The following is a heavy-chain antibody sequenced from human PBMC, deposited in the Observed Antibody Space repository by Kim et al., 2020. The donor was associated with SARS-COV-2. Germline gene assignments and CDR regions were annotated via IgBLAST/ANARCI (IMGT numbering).Heavy chain of an antibody. CDR1: GYTFTSYD. J-gene: IGHJ2*01. D-gene: IGHD6-19*01. V-gene: IGHV1-8*01. CDR2: MNPNSGNT. CDR3: ARAGYSSGWHYWYFDL. Sequence: ASVKVSCKASGYTFTSYDINWVRQATGQGLEWMGWMNPNSGNTGYAQKFQGRVTMTRNTSISTAYMELSSLRSEDTAVYYCARAGYSSGWHYWYFDLWGRGTLVTVSS.